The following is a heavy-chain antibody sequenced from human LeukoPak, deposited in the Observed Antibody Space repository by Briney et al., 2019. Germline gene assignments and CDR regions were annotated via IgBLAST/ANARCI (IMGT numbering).Heavy chain of an antibody. CDR3: AGRDQNSFCGMDV. V-gene: IGHV4-34*01. CDR2: INHSGST. Sequence: SETLSLTCAVYGESFNNYYWNWIRQAPGKGLEWIGEINHSGSTNYNPSLRSRVTISVDTSKNQFSLKLSSVTAADTAVYYCAGRDQNSFCGMDVWGRGTPVTVSS. CDR1: GESFNNYY. J-gene: IGHJ6*02.